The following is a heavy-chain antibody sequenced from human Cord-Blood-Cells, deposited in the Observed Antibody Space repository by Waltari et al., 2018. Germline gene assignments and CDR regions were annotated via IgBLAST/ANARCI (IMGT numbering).Heavy chain of an antibody. V-gene: IGHV1-3*01. Sequence: QVQLVQSGAEVKKPGASVKVSCKASGYPFLSSAMPWVRQDPGQRLEWMGWINAGNGNTKYSQKFQGRVTITRDTSASTAYMELSSLRSEDTAVYYCARGPGRYSSSSFDYWGQGTLVTVSS. D-gene: IGHD6-6*01. CDR1: GYPFLSSA. CDR2: INAGNGNT. J-gene: IGHJ4*02. CDR3: ARGPGRYSSSSFDY.